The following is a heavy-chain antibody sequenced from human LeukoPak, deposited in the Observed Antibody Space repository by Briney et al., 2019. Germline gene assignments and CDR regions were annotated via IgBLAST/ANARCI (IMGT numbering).Heavy chain of an antibody. CDR2: ITGSGDTA. CDR3: VKDYSTIAAAANPLFDY. J-gene: IGHJ4*02. V-gene: IGHV3-23*01. D-gene: IGHD6-25*01. CDR1: GFTFSSYA. Sequence: PGGSLRLSCAASGFTFSSYAVTWVRQAPGKGLEWASSITGSGDTAFYADSVKGRFTISRDNSKNILYLQMHSLRVEDTAVYYCVKDYSTIAAAANPLFDYWGQGTLVTVSS.